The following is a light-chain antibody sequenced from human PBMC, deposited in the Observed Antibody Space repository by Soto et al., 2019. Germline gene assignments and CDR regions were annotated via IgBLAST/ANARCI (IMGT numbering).Light chain of an antibody. J-gene: IGLJ2*01. Sequence: QSALTQRASVSGSPGQSITISCTGTSSDVGTYKYVSWYQQHPGKAPKVMIYDVSNRPSGVSNRFSGSKSGNTASLTISGLQAEDEADYYCSSYTGSSTSVIFGGGTKLTVL. CDR1: SSDVGTYKY. V-gene: IGLV2-14*03. CDR3: SSYTGSSTSVI. CDR2: DVS.